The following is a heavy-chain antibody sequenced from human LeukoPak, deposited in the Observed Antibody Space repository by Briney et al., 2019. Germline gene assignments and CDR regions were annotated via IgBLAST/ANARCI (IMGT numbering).Heavy chain of an antibody. CDR3: AREMNYGGNSAVDY. D-gene: IGHD4-23*01. V-gene: IGHV1-18*01. CDR2: ISSYNGKT. J-gene: IGHJ4*02. Sequence: ASVKVSCKASGYTFTMNGISWVRQAPGQGLEWMGWISSYNGKTNYAQRLQGRVTMTTDTSTSTAYMELRSLRSDDTAVYYCAREMNYGGNSAVDYWGQGTLVTVSS. CDR1: GYTFTMNG.